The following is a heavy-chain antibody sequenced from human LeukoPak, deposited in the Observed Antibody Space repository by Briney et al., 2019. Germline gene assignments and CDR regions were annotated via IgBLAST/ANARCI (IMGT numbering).Heavy chain of an antibody. CDR2: IYTSGST. CDR1: GGSISSYY. V-gene: IGHV4-4*07. J-gene: IGHJ6*03. CDR3: ARVRGSSGGYEYYHYMDV. Sequence: PSETLSLTCTVSGGSISSYYWSWIRQPAGKGLEWIGRIYTSGSTNYNPSLKSRVTMSVDTSKNQFSLKLSSVTAADTAVYYCARVRGSSGGYEYYHYMDVWGKGTTVTISS. D-gene: IGHD1-26*01.